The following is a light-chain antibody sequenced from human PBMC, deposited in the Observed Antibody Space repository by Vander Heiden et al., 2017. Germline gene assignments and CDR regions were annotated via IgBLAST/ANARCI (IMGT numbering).Light chain of an antibody. CDR2: EGT. V-gene: IGLV2-23*01. J-gene: IGLJ2*01. CDR3: CSYAGSSIVV. CDR1: SSDVGSFNL. Sequence: QSALPQPASVSGSPGQSITISCTGTSSDVGSFNLVSWYQQYPGKAPKLMIYEGTKRPSGVSNRFSGSKSGNTVSLTISGLQAEDEADYYCCSYAGSSIVVFGGGTKLTVL.